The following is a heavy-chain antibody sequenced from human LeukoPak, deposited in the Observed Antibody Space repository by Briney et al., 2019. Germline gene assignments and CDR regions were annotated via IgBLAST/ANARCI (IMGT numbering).Heavy chain of an antibody. CDR2: IRNDGSDK. CDR1: GFTFSSYG. D-gene: IGHD6-19*01. CDR3: AKDGSGWDFDY. Sequence: GGSLRLSCAASGFTFSSYGMHWVRQAPGKGLEWVAFIRNDGSDKYYADSVKGRFTISRDNSKNTLYLQMNSLRAEDTAVYYCAKDGSGWDFDYWGQGTLVTVSP. V-gene: IGHV3-30*02. J-gene: IGHJ4*02.